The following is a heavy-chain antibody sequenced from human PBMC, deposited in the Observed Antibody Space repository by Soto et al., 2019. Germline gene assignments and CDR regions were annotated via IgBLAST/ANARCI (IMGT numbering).Heavy chain of an antibody. CDR3: ARVRTGYSSGWYYGY. Sequence: QVQLVQSGAEVKKPGASVKVSCKASGYTFTSYAMHWVRQAPGQRLEWMGWINAGNGNTKYSQKFQGRVTITRDTSTSTAYMELSSLRSEDTAVYYCARVRTGYSSGWYYGYWGQGTLVTVSS. J-gene: IGHJ4*02. CDR2: INAGNGNT. D-gene: IGHD6-19*01. CDR1: GYTFTSYA. V-gene: IGHV1-3*01.